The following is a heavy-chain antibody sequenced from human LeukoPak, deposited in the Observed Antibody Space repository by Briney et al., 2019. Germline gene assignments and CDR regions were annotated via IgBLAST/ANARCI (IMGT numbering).Heavy chain of an antibody. CDR3: ARALNWDY. CDR2: IYYRGST. Sequence: SETLSLTCTVSGGSISSDYWSWLRQPPGKGLEWIGYIYYRGSTNYNPSLKSRVTISVDTSKNQFSLKLSSVTAADTAVYYCARALNWDYWGQGTLVTVSS. CDR1: GGSISSDY. J-gene: IGHJ4*02. V-gene: IGHV4-59*01. D-gene: IGHD1-20*01.